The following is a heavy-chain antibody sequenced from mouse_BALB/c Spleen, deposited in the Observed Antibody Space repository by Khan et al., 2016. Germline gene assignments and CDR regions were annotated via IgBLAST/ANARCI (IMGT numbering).Heavy chain of an antibody. Sequence: EVELVESGGGLVQPGGSLKLSCAASGFTFSSYGMSWVRQTPDKRLELVATINSNGGSTYYPDSVKGRFTTSRDNAKNTLYLQMSSLKSEDTAMYYCARGGYGYHYFDYWGQGTTLAVSS. CDR3: ARGGYGYHYFDY. V-gene: IGHV5-6-3*01. CDR2: INSNGGST. CDR1: GFTFSSYG. J-gene: IGHJ2*01. D-gene: IGHD1-2*01.